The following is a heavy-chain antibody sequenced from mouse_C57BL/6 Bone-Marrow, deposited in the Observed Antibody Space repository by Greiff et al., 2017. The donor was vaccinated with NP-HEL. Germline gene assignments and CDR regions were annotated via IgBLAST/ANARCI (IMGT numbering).Heavy chain of an antibody. D-gene: IGHD2-4*01. CDR3: AREGGLRRRTYAMDY. V-gene: IGHV5-16*01. J-gene: IGHJ4*01. CDR2: INYDGSST. Sequence: DVQLVESEGGLVQPGSSMKLSCTASGFTFSDYSMAWVRQVPEKGLEWVANINYDGSSTYYLDSLKSRFIISRDNAKNILYLQMSSLKSEDTATYYGAREGGLRRRTYAMDYWGQGTSVTVSS. CDR1: GFTFSDYS.